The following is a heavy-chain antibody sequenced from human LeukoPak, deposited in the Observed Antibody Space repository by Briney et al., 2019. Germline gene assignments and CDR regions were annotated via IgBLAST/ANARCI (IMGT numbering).Heavy chain of an antibody. D-gene: IGHD3-22*01. CDR3: ARHPSIYYDSSGYYDY. J-gene: IGHJ4*02. V-gene: IGHV4-39*01. CDR1: GGSISSSSYY. CDR2: IYYSGST. Sequence: SETPSLTCTVSGGSISSSSYYWGWIRQPPGKGLEWIGSIYYSGSTYYNPSLKSRVTISVDTSKDQFSLKLSSVTAADTAVYYCARHPSIYYDSSGYYDYWGQGTLVTVSS.